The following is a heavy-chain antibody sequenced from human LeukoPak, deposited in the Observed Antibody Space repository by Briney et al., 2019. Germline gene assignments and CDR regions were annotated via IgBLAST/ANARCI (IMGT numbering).Heavy chain of an antibody. D-gene: IGHD3-10*01. CDR1: GYTFTSYY. V-gene: IGHV1-46*01. CDR2: INPSGGST. Sequence: ASVKVSCKASGYTFTSYYMHWVRQAPGQGLEWMGIINPSGGSTSYAQKFQGRVTMTRDMSTSTVYMELSSLRSEDTAVYYCARDVQITMVRGVSVYMDVWGKGTTVTVSS. J-gene: IGHJ6*03. CDR3: ARDVQITMVRGVSVYMDV.